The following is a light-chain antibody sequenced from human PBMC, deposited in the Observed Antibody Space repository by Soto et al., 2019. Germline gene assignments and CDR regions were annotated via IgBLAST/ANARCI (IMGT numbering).Light chain of an antibody. Sequence: EIVLTQSPGTLSLSPGERATLSCRASQSLSSSQLAWYQQKPGQAPRLLIHDASSRATGISDRFTGSGSGTDFTLTINRLEPEDFAVYYCQQYGSSWTFGQGTKVDIK. CDR1: QSLSSSQ. CDR3: QQYGSSWT. V-gene: IGKV3-20*01. J-gene: IGKJ1*01. CDR2: DAS.